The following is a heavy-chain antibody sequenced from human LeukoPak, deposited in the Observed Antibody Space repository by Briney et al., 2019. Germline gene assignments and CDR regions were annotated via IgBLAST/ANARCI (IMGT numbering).Heavy chain of an antibody. CDR1: GFTFSSYG. Sequence: AGSLSLSCAASGFTFSSYGMHWVRQAPGKGLEWVAFIRYDGSNKYYADSVKGRVTISRDNSKNTLYLQMNSQRAEDTAVYYCAKDRTEPQTIVRGAVDYWGQGTLVTVSS. V-gene: IGHV3-30*02. CDR2: IRYDGSNK. J-gene: IGHJ4*02. D-gene: IGHD3-10*01. CDR3: AKDRTEPQTIVRGAVDY.